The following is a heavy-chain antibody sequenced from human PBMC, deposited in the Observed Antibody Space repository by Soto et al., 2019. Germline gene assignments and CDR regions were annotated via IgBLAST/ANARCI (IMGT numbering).Heavy chain of an antibody. D-gene: IGHD5-18*01. CDR2: IYSGGSA. CDR3: ARHGYSSGGGYFDY. J-gene: IGHJ4*02. V-gene: IGHV3-66*04. CDR1: GFTVSSKY. Sequence: EVQLVESGGGLVQPGGSLRLCCSASGFTVSSKYMSWVRQAPGKGLEWVSVIYSGGSAYYADSVKGRFTISRDNSKNTLYLQMNSLRAEDTAVYYCARHGYSSGGGYFDYWGQGTLVTVSS.